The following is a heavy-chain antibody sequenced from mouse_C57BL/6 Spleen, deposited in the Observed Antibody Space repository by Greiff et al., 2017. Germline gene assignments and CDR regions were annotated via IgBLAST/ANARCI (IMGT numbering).Heavy chain of an antibody. Sequence: VQLQQPGAELVRPGSSVKLSCKASGYTFTSYWMHWVKQRPIQGLEWIGNINPSDSETHYNQKFKDKDTLTVDKSSSTAYLQLSSLTSEDSAVYYCARSPFDYGSGPYYFDVWGTGTTLTVSS. CDR1: GYTFTSYW. J-gene: IGHJ2*01. V-gene: IGHV1-52*01. CDR2: INPSDSET. D-gene: IGHD1-1*01. CDR3: ARSPFDYGSGPYYFDV.